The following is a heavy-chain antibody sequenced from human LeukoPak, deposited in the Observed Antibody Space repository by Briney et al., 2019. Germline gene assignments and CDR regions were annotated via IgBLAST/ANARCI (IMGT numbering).Heavy chain of an antibody. CDR1: GFTFSSYW. V-gene: IGHV3-7*01. J-gene: IGHJ3*01. Sequence: GGSLRLSCAASGFTFSSYWMSWVRQAPGKGLEWVANIKQDGSEKYYVDSVKGRFTISRDNSKNMVYLQMNSLRAEDTALYYCVGDPPNSGYAFQVWGHGTEVTVSS. CDR3: VGDPPNSGYAFQV. D-gene: IGHD3-22*01. CDR2: IKQDGSEK.